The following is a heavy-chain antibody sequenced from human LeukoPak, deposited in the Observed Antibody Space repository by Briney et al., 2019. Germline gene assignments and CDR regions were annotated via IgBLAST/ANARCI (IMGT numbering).Heavy chain of an antibody. J-gene: IGHJ4*02. CDR2: ISSSGSTI. V-gene: IGHV3-48*03. CDR3: ARVSQLWFGEFDFDY. D-gene: IGHD3-10*01. CDR1: GFTFSSYE. Sequence: PGGSLRLSCAASGFTFSSYEMNWVRQAPGKGLEWVSYISSSGSTIYYADSVKGRFTISRDNAKNSLYLQMNSLRAEDTAVYYCARVSQLWFGEFDFDYWGQGTLVTVSS.